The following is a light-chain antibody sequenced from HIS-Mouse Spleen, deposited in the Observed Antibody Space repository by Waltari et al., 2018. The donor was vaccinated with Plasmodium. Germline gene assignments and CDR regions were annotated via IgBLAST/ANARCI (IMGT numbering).Light chain of an antibody. V-gene: IGKV1-9*01. CDR2: AAS. J-gene: IGKJ4*02. CDR1: QGISSY. CDR3: QQLNSYPLT. Sequence: DIQLTQSPSFLSASVGERVTITCRASQGISSYLAWYQQKPGKAPKLLIYAASTLQSGVPSRFSGSGSGKEFTLTISSLQPEDFATYDGQQLNSYPLTFGGGTKVEIK.